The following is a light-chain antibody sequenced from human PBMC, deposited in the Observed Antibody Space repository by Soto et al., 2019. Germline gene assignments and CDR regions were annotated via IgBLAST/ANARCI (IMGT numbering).Light chain of an antibody. Sequence: DIQMTQSPSTLSASVGDRVTITCRASQSISGWLAWYQQKPGKAPKLLIYEASSLESGVPSRFSGSGSGTEFTLIISSVEPEDSAVYYCQQRGKWPSITFGQGTRLEIK. CDR1: QSISGW. V-gene: IGKV1-5*01. J-gene: IGKJ5*01. CDR3: QQRGKWPSIT. CDR2: EAS.